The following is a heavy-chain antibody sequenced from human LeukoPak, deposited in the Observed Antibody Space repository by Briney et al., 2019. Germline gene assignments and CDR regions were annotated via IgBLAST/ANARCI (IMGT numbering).Heavy chain of an antibody. V-gene: IGHV1-8*01. J-gene: IGHJ5*02. CDR3: ARKSIPVAGRAWFDP. CDR1: GYTFTSYD. Sequence: GASVKVSCKASGYTFTSYDINWVRQATGQGLEWMGWMNPNSGNTGYAQKFQGRLTMTRNTSLSTAYMELSSLRSEDTAVYYCARKSIPVAGRAWFDPWGQGTLVTVSS. D-gene: IGHD6-19*01. CDR2: MNPNSGNT.